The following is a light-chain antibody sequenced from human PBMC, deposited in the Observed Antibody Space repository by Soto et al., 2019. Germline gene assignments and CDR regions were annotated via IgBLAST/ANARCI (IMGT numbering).Light chain of an antibody. CDR1: QSVSSN. Sequence: EIVMTQSPATLSVSPGERATLSCRASQSVSSNLAWHQQKPGQAPRLLIYDASNRATGIPARFSGSGSGTDFTLTISRLEPEDFAVYYCQQYGSSGTFGQGTKVDIK. CDR2: DAS. J-gene: IGKJ1*01. CDR3: QQYGSSGT. V-gene: IGKV3-20*01.